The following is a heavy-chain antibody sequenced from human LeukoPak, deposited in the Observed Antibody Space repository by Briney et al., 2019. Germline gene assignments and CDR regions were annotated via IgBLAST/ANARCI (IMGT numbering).Heavy chain of an antibody. D-gene: IGHD6-19*01. V-gene: IGHV4-4*07. J-gene: IGHJ3*02. Sequence: SSEALSLTCTVSGGSISSYYWSWIRQPAGKGLEWIGRIYTSGSTNYNPSLKSRVTMSVDTSKNQFSLKLSSVTAADTAVYYCARDNRVRYSSGPDIWGQGTVVTVSS. CDR1: GGSISSYY. CDR2: IYTSGST. CDR3: ARDNRVRYSSGPDI.